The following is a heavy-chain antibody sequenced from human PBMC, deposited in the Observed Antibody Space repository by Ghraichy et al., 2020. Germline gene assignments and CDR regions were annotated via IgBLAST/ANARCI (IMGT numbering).Heavy chain of an antibody. CDR1: GFTFSSYG. D-gene: IGHD4-17*01. CDR2: IRYDGSNK. V-gene: IGHV3-30*02. CDR3: AKDMTKYGDYGWNDY. Sequence: LSLTCAASGFTFSSYGMHWVRQAPGKGLEWVAFIRYDGSNKYYADSVKGRFTISRDNSKNTLYLQMNSLRAEDTAVYYCAKDMTKYGDYGWNDYWGQGTLVTVSS. J-gene: IGHJ4*02.